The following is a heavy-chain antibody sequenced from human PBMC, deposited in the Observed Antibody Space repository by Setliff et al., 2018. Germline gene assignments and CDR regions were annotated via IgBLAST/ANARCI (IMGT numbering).Heavy chain of an antibody. J-gene: IGHJ4*01. CDR2: IQKSGGT. Sequence: SETLSLTCNVSGVSISNYYWSWIRQPPGKGLGCIGYIQKSGGTNYNPSLKSRVTISVDTSTNQFSLKLGSVTAADTAVYYCARERYFDWFFEDWGHGTLVTVSS. V-gene: IGHV4-4*08. CDR1: GVSISNYY. D-gene: IGHD3-9*01. CDR3: ARERYFDWFFED.